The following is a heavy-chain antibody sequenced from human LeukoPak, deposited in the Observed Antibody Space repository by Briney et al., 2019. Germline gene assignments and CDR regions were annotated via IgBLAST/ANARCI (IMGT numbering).Heavy chain of an antibody. V-gene: IGHV3-30*18. Sequence: GGSLRLSCVASGLTFSTYGIHWVRQAPGKGLEWVAVISYDGSNKYYADSVKGRFTISRDNSKNTLYLQMNSLRAEDTAVYYCAKIPAGAVTTVDFDYWGQGTLVTVSS. CDR2: ISYDGSNK. CDR1: GLTFSTYG. CDR3: AKIPAGAVTTVDFDY. D-gene: IGHD4-17*01. J-gene: IGHJ4*02.